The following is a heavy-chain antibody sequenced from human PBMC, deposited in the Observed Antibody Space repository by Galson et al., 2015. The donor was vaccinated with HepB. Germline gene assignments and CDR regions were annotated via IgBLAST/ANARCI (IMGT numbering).Heavy chain of an antibody. CDR2: ISYDGSNK. Sequence: SLRLSCAASGFTFSRYAMHWVRQAPGKGLAWVAVISYDGSNKYYADSVKGRFTISRDNSKNTLYLQMNSLRAEDTAVYYCASRGYCSSTSCYKGHYYYYMDVWGKGTTVTVSS. CDR1: GFTFSRYA. CDR3: ASRGYCSSTSCYKGHYYYYMDV. D-gene: IGHD2-2*02. V-gene: IGHV3-30-3*01. J-gene: IGHJ6*03.